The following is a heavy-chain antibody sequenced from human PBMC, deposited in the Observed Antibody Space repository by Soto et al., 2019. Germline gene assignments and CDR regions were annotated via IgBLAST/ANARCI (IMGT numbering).Heavy chain of an antibody. D-gene: IGHD3-10*01. CDR3: AKAPFRRPYYFYGMDV. CDR1: GFTFSDFG. Sequence: LRLSCVASGFTFSDFGMHWVRQGPGKGLEWLAVISEDAETDFHADSVKGRFTVSRDNFKETLYLQMNSLTTDDSGVYFCAKAPFRRPYYFYGMDVWGQGTTVTVSS. J-gene: IGHJ6*02. V-gene: IGHV3-30*18. CDR2: ISEDAETD.